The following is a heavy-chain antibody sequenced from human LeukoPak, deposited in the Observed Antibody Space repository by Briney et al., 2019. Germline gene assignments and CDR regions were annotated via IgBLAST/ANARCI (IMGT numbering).Heavy chain of an antibody. CDR1: GGTFSSYA. V-gene: IGHV1-69*04. Sequence: SVKVSCKASGGTFSSYAISWVRQAPGQGLEWMGRIIPILGIANYAQKFQGRVTITADKSTSTAYMELSSLRSEDTAVYYCATAADGYCSSTSCYTPPYYYYGMDVWGQGTLVTVSS. J-gene: IGHJ6*02. CDR2: IIPILGIA. D-gene: IGHD2-2*02. CDR3: ATAADGYCSSTSCYTPPYYYYGMDV.